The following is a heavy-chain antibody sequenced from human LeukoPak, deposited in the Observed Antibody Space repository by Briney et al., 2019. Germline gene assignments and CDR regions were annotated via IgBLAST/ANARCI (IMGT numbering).Heavy chain of an antibody. Sequence: ASVKVSCKASGYTFTSYYMHWVRQAPGQGLEWMGIINPSGGSTSYAQKFQGRVTMTRDTSTSTVYMELSSLRSEDTAVYYCARGLGSSWSNPVYYYYGMDVWGQGTTVTVSS. J-gene: IGHJ6*02. D-gene: IGHD6-13*01. CDR2: INPSGGST. V-gene: IGHV1-46*01. CDR1: GYTFTSYY. CDR3: ARGLGSSWSNPVYYYYGMDV.